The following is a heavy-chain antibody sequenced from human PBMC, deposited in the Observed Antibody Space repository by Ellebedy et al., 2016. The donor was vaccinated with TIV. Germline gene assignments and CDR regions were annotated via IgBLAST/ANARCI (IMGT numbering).Heavy chain of an antibody. J-gene: IGHJ6*03. D-gene: IGHD2/OR15-2a*01. CDR1: GFTFDDYA. CDR2: VSWDGGST. Sequence: GGSLRLSCAASGFTFDDYAMHWVRQAPGKGLEWVSLVSWDGGSTHYADSVKGRFTISRDNSKNSLSLQMNSLRAEDIALYYCAKSASIIENFYYMDVWGKGTTVTVSS. CDR3: AKSASIIENFYYMDV. V-gene: IGHV3-43D*03.